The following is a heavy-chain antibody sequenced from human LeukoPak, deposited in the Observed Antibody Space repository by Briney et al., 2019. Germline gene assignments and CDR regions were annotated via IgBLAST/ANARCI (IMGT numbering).Heavy chain of an antibody. Sequence: GESLKISCKGSGYTFTNYWIGWVRQMPGKGLDWMGMIYPLDSDVRYSPSFQGQVTISADKSISTAYLQWSTLKASDTAMYYCAGPEGNAFLDYWGQGTLVTVSS. D-gene: IGHD4-23*01. J-gene: IGHJ4*02. CDR2: IYPLDSDV. CDR1: GYTFTNYW. CDR3: AGPEGNAFLDY. V-gene: IGHV5-51*01.